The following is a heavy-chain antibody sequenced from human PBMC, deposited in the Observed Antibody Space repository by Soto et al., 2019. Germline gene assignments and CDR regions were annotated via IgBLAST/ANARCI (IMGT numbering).Heavy chain of an antibody. CDR2: IYYSGST. V-gene: IGHV4-31*03. CDR1: GGSISSGGYY. J-gene: IGHJ6*02. D-gene: IGHD3-3*01. CDR3: ARMRITIFGVVAYYYYGMDV. Sequence: SETLSLTCTVSGGSISSGGYYWSWIRQHPGKGLEWIGYIYYSGSTYYNPSLKSRVTISVDTSKNQFSLKLSSVTAADTAVYYCARMRITIFGVVAYYYYGMDVWGQGTTVTVSS.